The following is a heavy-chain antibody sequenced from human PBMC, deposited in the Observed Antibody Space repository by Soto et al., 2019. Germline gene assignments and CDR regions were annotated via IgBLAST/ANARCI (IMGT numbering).Heavy chain of an antibody. D-gene: IGHD3-10*01. J-gene: IGHJ4*02. V-gene: IGHV4-34*01. CDR1: GGSFNNYY. CDR2: INHSGST. Sequence: QVQLQQWGAGLLKPSETLSLTCAVYGGSFNNYYWNWIRQPPGKGLEWIGEINHSGSTNYNPSLKRRVTISVDTSKNHFSLRLSSVTAADTAVYSCARAENYYGSGFDYWGQGTLVTVSS. CDR3: ARAENYYGSGFDY.